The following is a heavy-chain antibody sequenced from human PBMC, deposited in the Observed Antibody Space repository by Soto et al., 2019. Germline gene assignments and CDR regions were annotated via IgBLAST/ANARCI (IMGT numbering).Heavy chain of an antibody. CDR1: GGTFDHAA. D-gene: IGHD3-9*01. Sequence: QVQLVQSGAEVKKPGSSVKVSCEAPGGTFDHAAITWVRQAPGQGLEWVGGINPMFNSTHYAQKVQGRVTITAGAVKSTAFMELRGLTSDDTAVYYFARQIFADDYWGQGTLLVVSS. J-gene: IGHJ4*02. CDR3: ARQIFADDY. V-gene: IGHV1-69*01. CDR2: INPMFNST.